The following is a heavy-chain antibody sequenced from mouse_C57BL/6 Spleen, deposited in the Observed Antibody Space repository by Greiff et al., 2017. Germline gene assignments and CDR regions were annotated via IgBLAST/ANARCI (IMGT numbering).Heavy chain of an antibody. J-gene: IGHJ4*01. CDR3: AAFITTVPYAMDY. CDR2: ISSGSSTI. CDR1: GFTFSDYG. V-gene: IGHV5-17*01. D-gene: IGHD1-1*01. Sequence: DVKLVESGGGLVKPGGSLKLSCAASGFTFSDYGMHWVRQAPEKGLEWVAYISSGSSTIYYADTVKGRFTISRDNAKNTLFLQMTSLRSEDTAMYYCAAFITTVPYAMDYWGQGTSVTVSS.